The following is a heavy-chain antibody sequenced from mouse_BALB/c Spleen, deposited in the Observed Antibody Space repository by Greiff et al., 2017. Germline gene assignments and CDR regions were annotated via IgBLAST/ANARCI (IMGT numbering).Heavy chain of an antibody. CDR2: ISSGSSTI. CDR3: ARSRGYGSSLYYYAMDY. J-gene: IGHJ4*01. D-gene: IGHD1-1*01. V-gene: IGHV5-17*02. Sequence: EVKLMESGGGLVQPGGSRKLSCAASGFTFSSFGMHWVRQAPEKGLEWVAYISSGSSTIYYADTVKGRFTISRDNPKNTLFLQMTSLRSEDTAMYYCARSRGYGSSLYYYAMDYWGQGTSVTVSS. CDR1: GFTFSSFG.